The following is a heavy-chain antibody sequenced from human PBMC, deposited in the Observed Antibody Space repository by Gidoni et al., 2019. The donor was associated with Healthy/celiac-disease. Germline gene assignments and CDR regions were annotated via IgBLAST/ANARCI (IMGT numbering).Heavy chain of an antibody. CDR2: IIPIFGTA. CDR3: ARGTIFGVVIMREGYYYYYGMDV. D-gene: IGHD3-3*01. J-gene: IGHJ6*02. Sequence: QVQLVQSGAEGKKPGSSVKVSCKASGGTFSSYAISWVRQAPGQGLEWMGGIIPIFGTANYAQKFQGRVTITADESTSTAYMELSSLRSEDTAVYYCARGTIFGVVIMREGYYYYYGMDVWGQGTTVTVSS. CDR1: GGTFSSYA. V-gene: IGHV1-69*01.